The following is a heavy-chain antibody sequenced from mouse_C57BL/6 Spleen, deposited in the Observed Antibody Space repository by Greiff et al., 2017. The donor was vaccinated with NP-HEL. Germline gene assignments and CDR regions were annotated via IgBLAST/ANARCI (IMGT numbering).Heavy chain of an antibody. CDR2: ISGGGGNT. V-gene: IGHV5-9*01. CDR1: GFTFSSYT. D-gene: IGHD2-5*01. CDR3: ARHGGSNYYFDY. J-gene: IGHJ2*01. Sequence: EVQLVESGGGLVKPGGSLKLSCAASGFTFSSYTMSWVRQTPEKRLEWVATISGGGGNTYYPDSVKGRFTISRDNAKNTLYLQMSSLRSEDTALYYCARHGGSNYYFDYWGQGTTLTVSS.